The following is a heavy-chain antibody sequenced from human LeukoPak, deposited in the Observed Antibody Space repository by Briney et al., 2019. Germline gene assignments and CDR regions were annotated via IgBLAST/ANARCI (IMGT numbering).Heavy chain of an antibody. CDR1: GGSFSGYY. Sequence: SETLSLTCAVYGGSFSGYYWNWIRQPPGKGLERIGEINHSGSTNYNPSLKSRVTISVDTSKNQFSLKLSSVTAADTAVYYCARGGRWLRFHTPFDYWGQGTLVTVSS. V-gene: IGHV4-34*01. CDR2: INHSGST. D-gene: IGHD5-12*01. CDR3: ARGGRWLRFHTPFDY. J-gene: IGHJ4*02.